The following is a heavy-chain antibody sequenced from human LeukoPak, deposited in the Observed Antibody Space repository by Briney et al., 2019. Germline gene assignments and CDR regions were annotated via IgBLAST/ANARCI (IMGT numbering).Heavy chain of an antibody. D-gene: IGHD3-22*01. CDR2: IIPIFGTA. Sequence: WASVKVSCKASGGTFSSYAISWVRQAPGQGLEWMEGIIPIFGTANYAQKFQGRVTITADKSTSTAYMELSSLRSEDTAVYYCARSGVYYYDSSGYDYWGQGTLVTVSS. J-gene: IGHJ4*02. CDR3: ARSGVYYYDSSGYDY. V-gene: IGHV1-69*06. CDR1: GGTFSSYA.